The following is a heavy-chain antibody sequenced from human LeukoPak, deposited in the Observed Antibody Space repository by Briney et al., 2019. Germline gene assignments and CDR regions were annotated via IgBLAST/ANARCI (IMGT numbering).Heavy chain of an antibody. CDR2: IKEDGSQK. CDR3: AGGLNTSPGVDY. V-gene: IGHV3-7*01. Sequence: PAGSLRLSCAVSGFTFSNYWLNWVRQAPGKGLEWVANIKEDGSQKYYVESVKGGFTVSRDNAKNSVYLQMSSLRDEDTAVYYCAGGLNTSPGVDYWGQGTLVTVSS. D-gene: IGHD3-16*01. CDR1: GFTFSNYW. J-gene: IGHJ4*02.